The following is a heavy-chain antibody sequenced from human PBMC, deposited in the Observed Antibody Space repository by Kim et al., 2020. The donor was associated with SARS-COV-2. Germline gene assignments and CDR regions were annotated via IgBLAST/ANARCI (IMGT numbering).Heavy chain of an antibody. D-gene: IGHD3-10*01. CDR1: GGSISSSNW. V-gene: IGHV4-4*02. Sequence: SETLSLTCAVSGGSISSSNWWCWVRQPPGKGLEWIGENYHSGSTNYNPSLKSRVTISGDNSKNQFSLKLSTVTAADTAVYYCARDVGRWFGELRKYFYYGMDVWGEGATVTVSS. CDR2: NYHSGST. J-gene: IGHJ6*04. CDR3: ARDVGRWFGELRKYFYYGMDV.